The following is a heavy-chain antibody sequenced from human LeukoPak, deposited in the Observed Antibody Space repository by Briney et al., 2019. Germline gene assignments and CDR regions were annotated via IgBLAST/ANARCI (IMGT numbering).Heavy chain of an antibody. J-gene: IGHJ4*02. Sequence: PGRSLRLSCAASGFTFDDYAMHWVRQAPGKGLEWVSGISWNSGSIGYADSVKGRFTISRDNAKNSLYLQMNSLRAEDTAVYYCAKGLRKLIVGSTEYYFDYWGQGTLVTVSS. CDR1: GFTFDDYA. D-gene: IGHD1-26*01. CDR2: ISWNSGSI. CDR3: AKGLRKLIVGSTEYYFDY. V-gene: IGHV3-9*01.